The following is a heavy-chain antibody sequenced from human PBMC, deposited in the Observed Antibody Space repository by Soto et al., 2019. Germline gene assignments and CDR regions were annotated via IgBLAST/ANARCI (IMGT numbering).Heavy chain of an antibody. V-gene: IGHV4-39*01. D-gene: IGHD2-21*02. CDR2: IYYREST. Sequence: SETLSLTCTVSGGPVSSSSSYWGWIRQPPGKGLEWIGSIYYRESTYYNPSLKSRLTISVDTSKNQFSLKLSSVTAADTALYYCAGRAYCDGDCYSFNKWGQGTLVTVSS. CDR1: GGPVSSSSSY. CDR3: AGRAYCDGDCYSFNK. J-gene: IGHJ4*02.